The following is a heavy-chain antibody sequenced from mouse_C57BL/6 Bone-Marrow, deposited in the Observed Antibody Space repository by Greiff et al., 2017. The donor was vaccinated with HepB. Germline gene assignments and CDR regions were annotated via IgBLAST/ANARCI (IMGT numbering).Heavy chain of an antibody. V-gene: IGHV1-64*01. J-gene: IGHJ3*01. CDR1: GYTFTSYW. D-gene: IGHD1-1*01. Sequence: QVQLQQPGAELVKPGASVKLSCKASGYTFTSYWMHWVKQRPGQGLEWIGMIHPNRGSTNYNEKFKSKATLTVDKSSSTAYMQLSSLTSEDSAVYYCASDDGSSDQAWFAYWGQGTLVTVSA. CDR2: IHPNRGST. CDR3: ASDDGSSDQAWFAY.